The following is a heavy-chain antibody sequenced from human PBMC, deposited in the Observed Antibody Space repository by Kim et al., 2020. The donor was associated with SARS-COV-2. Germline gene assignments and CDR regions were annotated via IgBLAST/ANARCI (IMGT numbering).Heavy chain of an antibody. CDR3: ARPASGSYTYYFDY. J-gene: IGHJ4*02. V-gene: IGHV3-30*04. D-gene: IGHD1-26*01. CDR2: ISYDGSNK. CDR1: GFTFSSYA. Sequence: GGSLRLSCAASGFTFSSYAMHWVRQAPGKGLEWVAVISYDGSNKYYADSVKGRFTISRDNSKNTLYLQMNSLRAEDTAVYYCARPASGSYTYYFDYWGQGTLVTVSP.